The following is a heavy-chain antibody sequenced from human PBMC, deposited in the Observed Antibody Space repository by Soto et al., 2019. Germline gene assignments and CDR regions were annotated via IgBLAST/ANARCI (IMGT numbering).Heavy chain of an antibody. J-gene: IGHJ4*02. Sequence: GGSLRLSCAASGFTFSSYSMNWVRQAPGKGLEWVSSISSSSSYIYYADSVKGRFTISRDNAKNSLYLQMNSLRAEDTAVYYCARLTSRHCTNGVCLDYWGQGTLVTVSS. V-gene: IGHV3-21*01. CDR3: ARLTSRHCTNGVCLDY. CDR2: ISSSSSYI. CDR1: GFTFSSYS. D-gene: IGHD2-8*01.